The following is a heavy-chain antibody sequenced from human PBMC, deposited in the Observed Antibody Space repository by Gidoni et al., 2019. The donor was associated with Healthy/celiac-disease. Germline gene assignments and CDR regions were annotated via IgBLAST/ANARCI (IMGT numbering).Heavy chain of an antibody. CDR2: IYYSGST. Sequence: QVQLQASGPGLVKPSATLSLTCTVSGGSISSYYWSWIRQPPGKGLEWIGYIYYSGSTNYNPSLKSRVTISVDTSKNQFSLKLSSVTAADTAVYYCARAYHYSKGWFDPWGQGTLVTVSS. J-gene: IGHJ5*02. D-gene: IGHD4-4*01. CDR3: ARAYHYSKGWFDP. V-gene: IGHV4-59*01. CDR1: GGSISSYY.